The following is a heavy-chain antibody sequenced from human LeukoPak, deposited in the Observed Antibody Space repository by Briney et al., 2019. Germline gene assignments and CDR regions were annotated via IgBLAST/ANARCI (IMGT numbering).Heavy chain of an antibody. V-gene: IGHV4-61*05. D-gene: IGHD6-19*01. CDR3: ARSIAVAGTAEYAY. Sequence: SETLSLTCTVSGGSISSSSYYWSWIRQPPGKGLEWIGYIYYSGSTNYNPSLKSRVTISVDTSKNQFSLKLSSVTAADTAVCYCARSIAVAGTAEYAYWGQGTLVTVSS. CDR1: GGSISSSSYY. CDR2: IYYSGST. J-gene: IGHJ4*02.